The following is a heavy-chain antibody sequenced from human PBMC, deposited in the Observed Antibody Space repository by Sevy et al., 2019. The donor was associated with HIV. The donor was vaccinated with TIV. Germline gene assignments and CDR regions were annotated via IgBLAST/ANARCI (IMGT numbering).Heavy chain of an antibody. D-gene: IGHD3-10*01. Sequence: GGSLRLSCVASQFNFDTYAIHWVHQAPGKGLEWVAMIWYDGSSKDYAESVKGRFAISRDNSQNTAFLQMNSLRAEDTGVYYCATNMVHAGAYDSYFNFWGQGSLVTVSS. J-gene: IGHJ4*02. CDR2: IWYDGSSK. CDR3: ATNMVHAGAYDSYFNF. CDR1: QFNFDTYA. V-gene: IGHV3-33*01.